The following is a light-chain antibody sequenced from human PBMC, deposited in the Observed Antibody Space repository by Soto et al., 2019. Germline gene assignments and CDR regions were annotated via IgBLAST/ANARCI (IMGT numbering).Light chain of an antibody. CDR1: SSDVGGYNY. V-gene: IGLV2-14*01. Sequence: QSVLTQPASVSGSPGQSITISCTGTSSDVGGYNYVSWYQQHPGKAPKLMIYEVSNRPSGVSNRFSGSKSGNTASLTISGLQAEDEADYDCSSYTNSSTRVFGTGTKVTVL. CDR2: EVS. CDR3: SSYTNSSTRV. J-gene: IGLJ1*01.